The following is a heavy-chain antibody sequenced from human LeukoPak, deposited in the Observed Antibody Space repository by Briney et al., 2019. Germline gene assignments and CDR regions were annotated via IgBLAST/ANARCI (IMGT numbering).Heavy chain of an antibody. CDR2: IKPDGSEI. D-gene: IGHD6-19*01. Sequence: GGSLRLSCAASGFSFSDSWMDWVRQAPGKGLEWVANIKPDGSEIYYVDAVKGRFTISRDNAKNSLYLQMNSLRADDTAVYYCTRSLDYWGQGTPVTVS. CDR1: GFSFSDSW. CDR3: TRSLDY. J-gene: IGHJ4*02. V-gene: IGHV3-7*02.